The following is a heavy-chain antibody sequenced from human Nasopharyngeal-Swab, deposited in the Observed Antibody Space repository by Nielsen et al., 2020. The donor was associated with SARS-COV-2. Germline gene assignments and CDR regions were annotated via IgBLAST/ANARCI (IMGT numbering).Heavy chain of an antibody. Sequence: GESLKISCAASGFTFSSYAMSWVRQAPGKGLEWVSAISGSGDSTYYADSVKGRFTISRDNSKNTLYLQMNSLRAEDTAVYYCAKVRLRFLEWLLFDYWGQGTLVTVSS. CDR1: GFTFSSYA. CDR2: ISGSGDST. CDR3: AKVRLRFLEWLLFDY. J-gene: IGHJ4*02. V-gene: IGHV3-23*01. D-gene: IGHD3-3*01.